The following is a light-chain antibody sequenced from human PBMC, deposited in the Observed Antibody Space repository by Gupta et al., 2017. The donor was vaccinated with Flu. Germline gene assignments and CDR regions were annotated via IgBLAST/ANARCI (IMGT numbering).Light chain of an antibody. CDR3: QQSYSTPWT. CDR2: SAS. J-gene: IGKJ1*01. V-gene: IGKV1-39*01. CDR1: QTITSY. Sequence: DIQMTQFPPSLSAAVGDRVTITCRVSQTITSYLNWYQQKSGKAPKLLIYSASSLQSGVPSRFGGSGSGTDFTLTISNLQPEDFASYYCQQSYSTPWTFGQGTRVEIK.